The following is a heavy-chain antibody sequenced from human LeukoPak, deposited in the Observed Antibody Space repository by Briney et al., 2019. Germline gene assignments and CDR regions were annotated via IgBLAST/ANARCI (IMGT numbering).Heavy chain of an antibody. CDR3: AKEGGYSYGNQFDY. D-gene: IGHD5-18*01. V-gene: IGHV3-23*01. J-gene: IGHJ4*02. Sequence: SGGSLRLSCAASGFSVSSNYMSWVRQAPGKGLEWVSAISGSGGSTYYADSVKGRFTISRDNSKNTLYLQMNSLRAEDTAVYYCAKEGGYSYGNQFDYWGQGTLVTVSS. CDR1: GFSVSSNY. CDR2: ISGSGGST.